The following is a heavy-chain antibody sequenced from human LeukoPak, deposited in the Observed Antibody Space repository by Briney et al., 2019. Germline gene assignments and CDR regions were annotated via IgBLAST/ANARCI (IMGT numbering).Heavy chain of an antibody. CDR2: ISGYNGNT. V-gene: IGHV1-18*01. CDR1: GYRFTSYG. D-gene: IGHD3-10*01. Sequence: ASVKVSCKTSGYRFTSYGISWVRQAPGQGLEWMGWISGYNGNTNYADSRDFAQKYQGRVTMTTDKSTSTAYMELRSLRSDDTAMYYCARGDGSGSYGYHDYWGQGTLVTVSS. CDR3: ARGDGSGSYGYHDY. J-gene: IGHJ4*02.